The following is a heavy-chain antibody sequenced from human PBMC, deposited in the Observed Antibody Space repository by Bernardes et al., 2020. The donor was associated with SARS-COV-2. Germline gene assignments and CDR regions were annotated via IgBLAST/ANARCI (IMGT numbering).Heavy chain of an antibody. CDR3: VRTKGVDNDY. D-gene: IGHD5-12*01. CDR1: GDSVSSNTAA. CDR2: TYYRSKWYN. V-gene: IGHV6-1*01. J-gene: IGHJ4*02. Sequence: SQTLSLTCAISGDSVSSNTAAWNWIRQSPSRGLEWLGRTYYRSKWYNDYAVSVKSGITINPDTSNNQFSLQLNSVTPEDTAVYYCVRTKGVDNDYWGQGTLVTVSS.